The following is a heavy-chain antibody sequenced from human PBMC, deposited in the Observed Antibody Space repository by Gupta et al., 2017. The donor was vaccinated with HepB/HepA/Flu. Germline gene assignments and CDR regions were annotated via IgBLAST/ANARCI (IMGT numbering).Heavy chain of an antibody. CDR2: ISGSGNST. J-gene: IGHJ4*02. CDR3: ANPRWQFDD. CDR1: GFTFTGAA. V-gene: IGHV3-23*01. D-gene: IGHD4-23*01. Sequence: EVHLFEFGGGLVQPGGYLRLSCAASGFTFTGAALSWVRQAPGKGLEWVSSISGSGNSTDYADSVKGRFTISRENSKKTLYLQMNSLRAEDTAIDYCANPRWQFDDWGQGTLVTVSS.